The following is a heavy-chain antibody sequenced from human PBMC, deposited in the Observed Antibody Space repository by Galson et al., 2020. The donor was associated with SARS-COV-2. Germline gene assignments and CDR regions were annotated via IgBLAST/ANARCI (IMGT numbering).Heavy chain of an antibody. J-gene: IGHJ6*02. CDR1: GFTFGSYS. Sequence: RGSLRLSCAASGFTFGSYSMNCVRQAPGKGLEWVSSIRSSSRHIYYADSVKGRFTISRDNAKNSLYMQMNSLRAEDTAVYYCATIAAAGTLDYYYGMDVWGQGTTVTVSS. CDR3: ATIAAAGTLDYYYGMDV. CDR2: IRSSSRHI. D-gene: IGHD6-13*01. V-gene: IGHV3-21*01.